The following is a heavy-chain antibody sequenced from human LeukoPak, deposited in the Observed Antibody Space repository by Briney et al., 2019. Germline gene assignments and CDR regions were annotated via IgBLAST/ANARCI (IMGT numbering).Heavy chain of an antibody. CDR1: GGSISSYS. CDR2: FYTSGST. J-gene: IGHJ5*02. D-gene: IGHD2-2*01. V-gene: IGHV4-4*07. Sequence: AETLSLTCTVSGGSISSYSWSWMRQPAGKGLEWIGRFYTSGSTNYNPSLKSRVTLSVDTTKTQFSLRLTSVTAADPAMHYCASDFACGSTSCRSWFDPWGQGTLVPVSS. CDR3: ASDFACGSTSCRSWFDP.